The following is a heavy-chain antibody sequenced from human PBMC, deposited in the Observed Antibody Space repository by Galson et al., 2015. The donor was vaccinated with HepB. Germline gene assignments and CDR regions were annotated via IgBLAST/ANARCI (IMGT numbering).Heavy chain of an antibody. CDR3: LRLGDLSGYSSS. CDR2: IRSKASDYAP. V-gene: IGHV3-73*01. CDR1: GFTFSGSA. J-gene: IGHJ4*02. D-gene: IGHD6-13*01. Sequence: SLRLSCAASGFTFSGSAIHWVRQASGKGPEWVGRIRSKASDYAPAYAASLKGRFTISRDDSKNTAYLHMNSPKTEDTAVYYCLRLGDLSGYSSSWGQGTLVTVSS.